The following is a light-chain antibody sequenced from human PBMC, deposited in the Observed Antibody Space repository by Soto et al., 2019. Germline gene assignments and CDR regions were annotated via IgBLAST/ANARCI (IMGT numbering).Light chain of an antibody. J-gene: IGKJ2*01. V-gene: IGKV3-15*01. CDR3: QHYNNWPPYT. Sequence: EIGMTQSPATLSLSPGERVTLSCRASQSVNSDLAWYQQKPGQAPRLLIYDASTRAAGVPARFTGSGSETEFTLTISSLQSEDYAVYYCQHYNNWPPYTFGQGTKLEIK. CDR1: QSVNSD. CDR2: DAS.